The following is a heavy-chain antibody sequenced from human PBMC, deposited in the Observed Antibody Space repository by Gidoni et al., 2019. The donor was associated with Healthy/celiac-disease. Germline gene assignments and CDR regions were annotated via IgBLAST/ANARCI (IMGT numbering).Heavy chain of an antibody. Sequence: QVPLQESGPGLVKPSETLSLTCTVSGGSISTYYWSWIRQPAGKGLEWIGYDYYSGSTTYNPSLKSRGTISVDTSKNQFSLKLSSVTAADTAVYYCARDSYGYEFDYWGQGTLVTVSS. CDR3: ARDSYGYEFDY. V-gene: IGHV4-59*01. CDR2: DYYSGST. CDR1: GGSISTYY. J-gene: IGHJ4*02. D-gene: IGHD5-18*01.